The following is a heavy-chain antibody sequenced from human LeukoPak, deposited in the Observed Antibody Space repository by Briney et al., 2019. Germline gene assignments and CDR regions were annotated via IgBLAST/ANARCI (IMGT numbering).Heavy chain of an antibody. J-gene: IGHJ4*02. D-gene: IGHD5-24*01. CDR2: ISWNSGSI. V-gene: IGHV3-9*01. CDR1: GFTFDDYA. CDR3: AKAGHRRDGYNHYFDY. Sequence: PGRSLRLSCAASGFTFDDYAMHWVRHAPGKGLEWVSGISWNSGSIGYADSVKGRFTISRDNAKNSLYLQMNSLRAEDTALYYCAKAGHRRDGYNHYFDYWGQGTLVTVSS.